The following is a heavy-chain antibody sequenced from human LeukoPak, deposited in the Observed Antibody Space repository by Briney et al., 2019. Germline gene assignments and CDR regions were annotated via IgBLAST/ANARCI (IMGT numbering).Heavy chain of an antibody. J-gene: IGHJ4*02. CDR1: GYTFTSYG. V-gene: IGHV7-4-1*02. Sequence: EASVKVSCKASGYTFTSYGISWVRQAPGQGLEWMGWINTNTGNPTYAQGFTGRFVFSLDTSVSTAYLQISSLKAEDTAVYYCARDPLHCSSTSCYPDFDYWGQGTLVTVSS. CDR3: ARDPLHCSSTSCYPDFDY. CDR2: INTNTGNP. D-gene: IGHD2-2*01.